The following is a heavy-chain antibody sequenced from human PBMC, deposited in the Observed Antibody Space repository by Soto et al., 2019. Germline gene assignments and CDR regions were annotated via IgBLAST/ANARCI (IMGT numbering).Heavy chain of an antibody. D-gene: IGHD2-15*01. V-gene: IGHV3-23*01. CDR3: ARIGGSNSGHCDHAMDV. CDR2: ISDSGGRT. J-gene: IGHJ6*02. Sequence: EVLLLESGGDLVPPGGSLRLSCAASGFTFSNYAMRWVRLAPRKGLEYVSAISDSGGRTYYADSVKGRFTISRDNIIHTLYLPLSSLRAEDTAGYYCARIGGSNSGHCDHAMDVWGQGTTITVSS. CDR1: GFTFSNYA.